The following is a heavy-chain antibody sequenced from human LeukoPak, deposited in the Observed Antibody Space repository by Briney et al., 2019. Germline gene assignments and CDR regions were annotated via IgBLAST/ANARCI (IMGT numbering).Heavy chain of an antibody. D-gene: IGHD1-20*01. CDR2: LYHSGSP. V-gene: IGHV4-59*01. J-gene: IGHJ4*02. Sequence: PSETLSLTCTVSGASIRHYYWSWIRQPPGKGLEWIGNLYHSGSPNYNPSLKSRVTISIDTAKNQFSPRLRSVTAADTAVYYCATLTGTSYPYYFDFWGQATLVTVSS. CDR3: ATLTGTSYPYYFDF. CDR1: GASIRHYY.